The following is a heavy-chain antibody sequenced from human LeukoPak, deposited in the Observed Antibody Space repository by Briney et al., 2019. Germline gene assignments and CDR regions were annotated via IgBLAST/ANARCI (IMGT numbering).Heavy chain of an antibody. J-gene: IGHJ4*02. V-gene: IGHV3-7*01. CDR3: SRESRPAALDY. D-gene: IGHD2-2*01. CDR1: GFTISGYW. CDR2: IKQDGSEK. Sequence: GGSLRLSCAASGFTISGYWMTWVRHPPGKGLEWVASIKQDGSEKLYVDSVKGRFTISRDNAGNSLSLQMNSLRAEDTAVYYCSRESRPAALDYWGQGTLVTVSS.